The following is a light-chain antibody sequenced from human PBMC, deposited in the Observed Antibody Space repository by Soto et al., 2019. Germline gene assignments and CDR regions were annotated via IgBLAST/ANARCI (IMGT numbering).Light chain of an antibody. Sequence: DIQLIQSPSSLSASVGDRVTITCHTSQRVSSYLNWYQQKPGKAPKLLINAVSTLHSGVPSRFSGSGSETDFTLTNSSLQTEDSGTYYCQQSYTTPSWTFGQGTKVEI. J-gene: IGKJ1*01. V-gene: IGKV1-39*01. CDR1: QRVSSY. CDR3: QQSYTTPSWT. CDR2: AVS.